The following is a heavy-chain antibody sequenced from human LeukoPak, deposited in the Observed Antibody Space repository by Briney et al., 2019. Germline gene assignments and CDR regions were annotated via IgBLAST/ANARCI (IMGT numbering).Heavy chain of an antibody. J-gene: IGHJ3*02. Sequence: GESLKISCKGSGYSFTSNWIGWVRQMPGKGLEWMGIIYPGDSETTYSPSFQGQVTISADKSITTAYLQWSGLKASDTAMYYCARRIAAEAFDIWGQGTMVTVSS. CDR3: ARRIAAEAFDI. D-gene: IGHD6-25*01. V-gene: IGHV5-51*01. CDR2: IYPGDSET. CDR1: GYSFTSNW.